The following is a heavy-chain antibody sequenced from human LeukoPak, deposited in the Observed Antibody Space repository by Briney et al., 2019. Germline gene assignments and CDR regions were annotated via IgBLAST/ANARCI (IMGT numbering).Heavy chain of an antibody. CDR3: ARLQTVGIVVKGGYFDY. CDR1: GFTFSSYC. Sequence: WGSLRLSCAASGFTFSSYCMSWVRQAPGKGLEWVAHIKKGGSDKYYADSVKGRFTISRDNAKNSLYLQMNSLRADDTAVYYCARLQTVGIVVKGGYFDYWGQGTLVTVSS. D-gene: IGHD2-2*01. CDR2: IKKGGSDK. J-gene: IGHJ4*02. V-gene: IGHV3-7*01.